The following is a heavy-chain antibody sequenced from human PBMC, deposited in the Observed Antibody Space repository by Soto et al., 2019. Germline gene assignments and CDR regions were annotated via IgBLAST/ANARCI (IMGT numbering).Heavy chain of an antibody. CDR2: INPNSGAT. V-gene: IGHV1-2*02. J-gene: IGHJ3*02. CDR1: GYTFTDYY. Sequence: ASVKVSCKASGYTFTDYYMHWVRQAPGQGLEWMGWINPNSGATNYAQKFQGRITMTRDTSITTAYMEMSRLRSDDTADTAIYYCARSLKRADAFDIWGQGTMVTVSS. CDR3: ARSLKRADAFDI.